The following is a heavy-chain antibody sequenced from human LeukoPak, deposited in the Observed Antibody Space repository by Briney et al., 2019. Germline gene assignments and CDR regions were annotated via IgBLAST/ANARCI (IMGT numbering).Heavy chain of an antibody. Sequence: SETLSLTCTVSGYSISSGYYWGWIRQPPGKGLEWIGSIYHSGSTYYNPSLKSRVTISVDTSKNQFSLKLSSVTAADTAVYYCARAPGGRGASDYWGQGTLVTVSS. D-gene: IGHD3-10*01. J-gene: IGHJ4*02. CDR3: ARAPGGRGASDY. CDR1: GYSISSGYY. CDR2: IYHSGST. V-gene: IGHV4-38-2*02.